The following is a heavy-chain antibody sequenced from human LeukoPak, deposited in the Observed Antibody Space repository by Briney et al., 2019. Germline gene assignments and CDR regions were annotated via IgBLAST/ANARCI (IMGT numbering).Heavy chain of an antibody. Sequence: PSETLSLTCTVSGGSISSSSYYWGWIRQPPGKGLEWIGSIYYSGSTYYNPSLKSRVTISVDTSKNQFSLKLSSVTAADTAVYYCARHLTGSIFGVVTPGFDYWGQGTLVTVSS. J-gene: IGHJ4*02. D-gene: IGHD3-3*01. V-gene: IGHV4-39*01. CDR1: GGSISSSSYY. CDR2: IYYSGST. CDR3: ARHLTGSIFGVVTPGFDY.